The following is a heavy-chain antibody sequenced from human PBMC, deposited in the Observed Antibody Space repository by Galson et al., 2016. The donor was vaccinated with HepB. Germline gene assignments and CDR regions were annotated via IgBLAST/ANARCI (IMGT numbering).Heavy chain of an antibody. CDR3: ATKNGRETGFYYYGMDV. CDR2: IIPIFGTA. D-gene: IGHD5-24*01. CDR1: GGTFSSYA. V-gene: IGHV1-69*13. J-gene: IGHJ6*02. Sequence: SVKVSCKASGGTFSSYAISWVRQAPGQGLEWMGGIIPIFGTANYAQKFQGRVTMTADESTSTAYMELSSLRSEDTAVYYCATKNGRETGFYYYGMDVWGQGTTVTVSS.